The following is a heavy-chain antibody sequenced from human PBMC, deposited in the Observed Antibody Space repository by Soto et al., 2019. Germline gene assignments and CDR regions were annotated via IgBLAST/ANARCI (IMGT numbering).Heavy chain of an antibody. CDR2: IYYSGST. CDR1: GGSISSGDYY. D-gene: IGHD4-17*01. J-gene: IGHJ5*02. CDR3: ERTKHYGSFDP. V-gene: IGHV4-30-4*01. Sequence: SETLCLTCTVSGGSISSGDYYWSWIRQPPGKGLEWIGYIYYSGSTYYNPSLKSRVTISVDTSKNQLSLKLSSVNAADTAVYYFERTKHYGSFDPWGQGNLVNVS.